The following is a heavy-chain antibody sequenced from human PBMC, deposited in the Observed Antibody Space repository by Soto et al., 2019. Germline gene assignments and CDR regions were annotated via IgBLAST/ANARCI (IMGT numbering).Heavy chain of an antibody. V-gene: IGHV4-30-2*01. J-gene: IGHJ5*02. D-gene: IGHD2-15*01. Sequence: PSETLSRTCAVSGGSISSDGYSWSWIRQPPGKGLEWIGYIYHGGDAYYNPSLKSRVTISVDRSKNQFSLNLSSVTAADTAMYYCARGEAYCSGGTCYYRFDPWGQGTLVTVSS. CDR1: GGSISSDGYS. CDR2: IYHGGDA. CDR3: ARGEAYCSGGTCYYRFDP.